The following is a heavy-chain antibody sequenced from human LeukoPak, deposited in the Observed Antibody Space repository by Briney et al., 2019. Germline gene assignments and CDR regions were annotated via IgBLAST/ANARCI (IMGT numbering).Heavy chain of an antibody. J-gene: IGHJ4*02. D-gene: IGHD3-10*01. V-gene: IGHV3-66*01. Sequence: PGGSLRLSCAASGFTVSSNYMSWVRQAPGKGLEWVSVIYSAGSTYYADSVKGRFTISRDNSKNTLYLQMNSLRAEDTAVYYCARGYYGSGSEKFDYWGQGTLVTVSS. CDR2: IYSAGST. CDR1: GFTVSSNY. CDR3: ARGYYGSGSEKFDY.